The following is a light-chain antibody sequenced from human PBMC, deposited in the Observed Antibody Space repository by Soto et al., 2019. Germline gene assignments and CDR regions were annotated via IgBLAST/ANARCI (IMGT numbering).Light chain of an antibody. CDR1: QAIRTE. J-gene: IGKJ1*01. CDR2: GTS. CDR3: LQDYSYPRT. Sequence: AIPMTQSPSSLSASVGDRVIITCRASQAIRTELGWYQQRPGKAPKLLIYGTSNLQSGVPSRFSGSGSGTDFTLTITGLHSEDFATYYCLQDYSYPRTFAQGNKVDVK. V-gene: IGKV1-6*01.